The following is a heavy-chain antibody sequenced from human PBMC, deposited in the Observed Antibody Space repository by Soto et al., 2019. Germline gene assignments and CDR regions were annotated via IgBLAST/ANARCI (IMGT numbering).Heavy chain of an antibody. CDR3: ARAPSGIAAASPSHYFEY. Sequence: GGSLRLSCAASGFTFSDYYMSWIRQAPGKGLEWVSYISSSSSYTNYVDSVKGRFTISRDNAKNSLYLQMNSLRAEDTAVYYCARAPSGIAAASPSHYFEYWGQGTLVTVSS. V-gene: IGHV3-11*05. D-gene: IGHD6-13*01. CDR2: ISSSSSYT. CDR1: GFTFSDYY. J-gene: IGHJ4*02.